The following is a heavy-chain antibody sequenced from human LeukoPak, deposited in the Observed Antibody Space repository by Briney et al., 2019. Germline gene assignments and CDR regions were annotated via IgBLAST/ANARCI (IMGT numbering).Heavy chain of an antibody. CDR1: GGSISSGSYY. V-gene: IGHV4-61*02. Sequence: SQTLSLTCTVSGGSISSGSYYWSWIRQPAGKGLEWIGRIYTSGSTNYNPSLKSRVTMSVDTSKNQFSLKLSSVTAADTAVYYCARSGYSSGWYEDGDYYYYMDVWGKGTTVTISS. CDR2: IYTSGST. CDR3: ARSGYSSGWYEDGDYYYYMDV. J-gene: IGHJ6*03. D-gene: IGHD6-19*01.